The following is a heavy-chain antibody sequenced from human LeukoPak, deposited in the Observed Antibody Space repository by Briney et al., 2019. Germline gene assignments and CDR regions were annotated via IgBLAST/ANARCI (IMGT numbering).Heavy chain of an antibody. CDR3: ARDSELPANFDY. V-gene: IGHV1-2*02. CDR2: INPNSGGT. J-gene: IGHJ4*02. CDR1: GYTFTGYY. Sequence: ASVKVSCKASGYTFTGYYMHWVRQAPGQGLEWMGWINPNSGGTNYAQKFQGRVTMTRDTSISAAYMELSRLRSDDTAVYYCARDSELPANFDYWGQGTLVTVSS. D-gene: IGHD2-15*01.